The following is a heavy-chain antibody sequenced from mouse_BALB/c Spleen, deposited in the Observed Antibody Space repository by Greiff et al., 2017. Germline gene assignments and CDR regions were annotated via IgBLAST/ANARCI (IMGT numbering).Heavy chain of an antibody. J-gene: IGHJ2*01. D-gene: IGHD1-1*01. CDR2: IRNKANGYTT. Sequence: EVQLVESGGGLVQPGGSLRLSCATSGFTFTDYYMSWVRQPPGKALEWLGFIRNKANGYTTEYSASVKGRFTISRDNSQSILYLQMNTLRAEDSATYDCARDRGSRVSWYFDYWGQGTTLTVSS. V-gene: IGHV7-3*02. CDR1: GFTFTDYY. CDR3: ARDRGSRVSWYFDY.